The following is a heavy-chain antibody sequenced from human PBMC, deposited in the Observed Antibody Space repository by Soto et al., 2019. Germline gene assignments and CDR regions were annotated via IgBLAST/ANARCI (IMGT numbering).Heavy chain of an antibody. Sequence: ASVKVSCKASGYTFTGYYMHWVRQAPGQGLEWMGWINPNSGGTNYAQKFQGWVTMTRDTSISTAYMELSRLRSDDTAVYYCARGYCSSTSCYERRYYYYYMDVWGKGTTVTVSS. D-gene: IGHD2-2*01. CDR1: GYTFTGYY. J-gene: IGHJ6*03. V-gene: IGHV1-2*04. CDR2: INPNSGGT. CDR3: ARGYCSSTSCYERRYYYYYMDV.